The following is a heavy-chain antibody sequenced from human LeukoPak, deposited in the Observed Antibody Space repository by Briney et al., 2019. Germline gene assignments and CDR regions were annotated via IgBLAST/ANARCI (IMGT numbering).Heavy chain of an antibody. CDR2: ISYDGSNK. CDR3: ARALYYYYGMDV. Sequence: PGGSLRLSCAASGFTFSSYAMHWVRQAPGKGLEWVAVISYDGSNKYYADFVKGRFTISRDNSKNTLYLQVNSLRAEDTAVYYCARALYYYYGMDVWGQGTTVTVSS. V-gene: IGHV3-30-3*01. J-gene: IGHJ6*02. CDR1: GFTFSSYA.